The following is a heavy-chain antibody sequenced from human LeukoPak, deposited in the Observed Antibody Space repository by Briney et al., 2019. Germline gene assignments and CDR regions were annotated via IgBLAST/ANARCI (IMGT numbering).Heavy chain of an antibody. Sequence: GGSLRLSCAASGFTFSSYGMHWVRQAPGKGLEWVAFIRYDGSNKYYADSVKGRFTISRDNSKNTLYLQMNSLRAEDTAVYYCAKWAYYYDSSGYSPYDYWGQGTLVTVSS. V-gene: IGHV3-30*02. J-gene: IGHJ4*02. CDR3: AKWAYYYDSSGYSPYDY. CDR1: GFTFSSYG. D-gene: IGHD3-22*01. CDR2: IRYDGSNK.